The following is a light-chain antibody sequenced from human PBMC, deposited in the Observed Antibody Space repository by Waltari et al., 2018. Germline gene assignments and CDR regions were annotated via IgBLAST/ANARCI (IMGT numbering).Light chain of an antibody. V-gene: IGKV1-5*03. CDR2: KTS. J-gene: IGKJ1*01. CDR1: EYLESC. CDR3: QQYYYYAT. Sequence: DIQMTQSPSSLSASVGDRVTITCRASEYLESCLAWYQQKPGKAPKLLIYKTSILETGVPSRFSGSESGTEFTLTISSLQPDDVATYYCQQYYYYATFGQGTKVEIK.